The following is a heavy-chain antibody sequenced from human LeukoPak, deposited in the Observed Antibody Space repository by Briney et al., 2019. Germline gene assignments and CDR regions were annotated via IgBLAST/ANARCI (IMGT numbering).Heavy chain of an antibody. J-gene: IGHJ5*02. D-gene: IGHD3-22*01. Sequence: PGASLRLSCAASEIIFNNYGLIWVRQAPGKGLEGVSAIGNAGGGTSSAVFVKGRFSISRDNTKNTLLLQRNSLRDEDTALYYCAKGSSGYFVDLWGQGTLVTVSS. CDR3: AKGSSGYFVDL. V-gene: IGHV3-23*01. CDR2: IGNAGGGT. CDR1: EIIFNNYG.